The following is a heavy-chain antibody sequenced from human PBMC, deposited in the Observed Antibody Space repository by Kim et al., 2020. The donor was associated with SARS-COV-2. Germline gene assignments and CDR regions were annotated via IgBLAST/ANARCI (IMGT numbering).Heavy chain of an antibody. CDR1: GGSITSSSFY. V-gene: IGHV4-39*01. Sequence: SETLSLTCTVSGGSITSSSFYWGWIRQPPGKGLEWIGNILYSGSTYYNPSLKSRVTISVDTSKNQFSLKVKSVTAADTAVYYCARRVDTGLGAAMDVWGQGTTVTVSS. J-gene: IGHJ6*02. CDR3: ARRVDTGLGAAMDV. CDR2: ILYSGST. D-gene: IGHD5-18*01.